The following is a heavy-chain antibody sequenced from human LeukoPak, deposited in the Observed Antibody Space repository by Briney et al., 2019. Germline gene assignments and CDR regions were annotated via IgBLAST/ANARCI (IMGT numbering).Heavy chain of an antibody. CDR2: IWYDGSNK. J-gene: IGHJ4*02. V-gene: IGHV3-33*01. CDR3: ARGLSSSPTGVDY. CDR1: GFTFSSYG. D-gene: IGHD6-6*01. Sequence: SGGSPRLSCAASGFTFSSYGMHWVRQAPGKGLEWVAVIWYDGSNKYYADSVKGRFTISRDNPKNTLYLQMNSLRAEDTAVYYCARGLSSSPTGVDYWGQGTLVTVSS.